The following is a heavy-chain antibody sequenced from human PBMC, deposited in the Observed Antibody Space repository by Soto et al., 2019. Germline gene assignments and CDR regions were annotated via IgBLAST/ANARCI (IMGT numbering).Heavy chain of an antibody. Sequence: QVELMQSGAEVKKPGSSVKVSCTTSGGTLSTHPISWVRQVPGQGLEWMAMIIPFYGSSNHAQKFQDRVTITVDESTNTVYMTLSSLTSEDTAVYYCARDASRVSHYYGLDVWGQGTTVTVSS. V-gene: IGHV1-69*18. J-gene: IGHJ6*02. CDR3: ARDASRVSHYYGLDV. CDR1: GGTLSTHP. CDR2: IIPFYGSS.